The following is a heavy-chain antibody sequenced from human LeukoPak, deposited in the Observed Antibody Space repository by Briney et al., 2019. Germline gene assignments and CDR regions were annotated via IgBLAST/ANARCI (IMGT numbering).Heavy chain of an antibody. D-gene: IGHD6-19*01. CDR2: IYYSGST. V-gene: IGHV4-39*01. Sequence: TPETLSLTCTVSGGSISSSSYYWGWIRQPPGKGLEWIGSIYYSGSTYYNPSLKSRVTISVDTSKNQFSLKLSSVTAADTAVYYCASRSSGWYFTFGRVPFWGQGTLGTVSS. J-gene: IGHJ4*02. CDR3: ASRSSGWYFTFGRVPF. CDR1: GGSISSSSYY.